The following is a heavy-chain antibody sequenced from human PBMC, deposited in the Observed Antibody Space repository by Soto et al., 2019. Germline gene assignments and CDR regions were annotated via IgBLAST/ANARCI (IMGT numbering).Heavy chain of an antibody. Sequence: SETLSLTCSVSGGSITSYFWSWIRQPPGEGLEWMGYIYYSGSTNYNPSLKSRVTISVDTSKNQVSLKLSSVTAADTAVYYCARARGYCSGGSCSYFDYWGQGALVTVSS. CDR2: IYYSGST. CDR1: GGSITSYF. D-gene: IGHD2-15*01. CDR3: ARARGYCSGGSCSYFDY. J-gene: IGHJ4*02. V-gene: IGHV4-59*01.